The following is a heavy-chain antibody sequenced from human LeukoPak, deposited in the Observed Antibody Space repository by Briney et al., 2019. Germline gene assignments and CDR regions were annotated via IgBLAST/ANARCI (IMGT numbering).Heavy chain of an antibody. CDR2: ISGSGGST. V-gene: IGHV3-23*01. Sequence: GGSLRLSCAASGFTFSSYAMSWVRQAPGKGLEWVSAISGSGGSTYYADSVKGRFTISRDNSKNTLYLQMNSLRAEDTAVYYCAKDEVTIFGVVISGNDYWGQGTLVTVSS. CDR1: GFTFSSYA. CDR3: AKDEVTIFGVVISGNDY. J-gene: IGHJ4*02. D-gene: IGHD3-3*01.